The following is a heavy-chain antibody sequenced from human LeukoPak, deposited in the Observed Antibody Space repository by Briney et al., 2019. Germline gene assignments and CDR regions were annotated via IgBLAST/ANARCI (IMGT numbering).Heavy chain of an antibody. CDR2: IYYSGST. CDR3: ARDSPRRVFLDAFDI. V-gene: IGHV4-61*01. D-gene: IGHD5-24*01. CDR1: GGSVSSGSYY. J-gene: IGHJ3*02. Sequence: SETLSLTCTVSGGSVSSGSYYWSWIRQPPGKGLEWIVYIYYSGSTNYNPSLKSRVTISIDTSKNQFSLKLSSVTAADTAVYYCARDSPRRVFLDAFDIWGQGTMVTVSS.